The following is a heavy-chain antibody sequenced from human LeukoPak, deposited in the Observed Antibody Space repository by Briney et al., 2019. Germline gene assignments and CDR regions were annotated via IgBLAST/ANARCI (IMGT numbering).Heavy chain of an antibody. J-gene: IGHJ3*02. V-gene: IGHV4-59*01. CDR1: GGSISSYY. Sequence: PSETLSLTCTVSGGSISSYYWSWIRQPPGKGLEGIGYIYYSGSTNYNPSLKSRVTISVDTSKNQFSLKPSSVTAADTAVYYCARAHRYYDILTGYYNDEAFDIWGQGTMVTVSS. CDR3: ARAHRYYDILTGYYNDEAFDI. CDR2: IYYSGST. D-gene: IGHD3-9*01.